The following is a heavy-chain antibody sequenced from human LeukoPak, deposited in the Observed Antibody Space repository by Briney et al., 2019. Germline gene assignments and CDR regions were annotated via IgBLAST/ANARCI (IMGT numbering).Heavy chain of an antibody. CDR2: ISSSSGYI. CDR1: GFTFRSYS. D-gene: IGHD3-22*01. V-gene: IGHV3-21*01. CDR3: ARGFHRYNYDSGAYSVY. J-gene: IGHJ4*02. Sequence: GGPLRLSCAASGFTFRSYSMNWVRQAPGKGLEWVSSISSSSGYIYYPDSLKGRFTISRDNAKNSLYLQMNSLRAEDSAVYYCARGFHRYNYDSGAYSVYWGQGTLVTVSS.